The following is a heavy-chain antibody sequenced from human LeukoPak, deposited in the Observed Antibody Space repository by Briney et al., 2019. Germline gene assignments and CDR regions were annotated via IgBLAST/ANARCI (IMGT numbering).Heavy chain of an antibody. D-gene: IGHD3-10*01. V-gene: IGHV3-23*01. Sequence: GGSLRLSCAASGFTFSSYAMSWVRQAPGKGLEWGSAISGSGGSTYYADSVKGRFTISRDNSKNTLYLQMNSLRTEDTAVYYCAKVMTRTMVRGAPPSDYWGQGTLVTVSS. CDR1: GFTFSSYA. CDR2: ISGSGGST. J-gene: IGHJ4*02. CDR3: AKVMTRTMVRGAPPSDY.